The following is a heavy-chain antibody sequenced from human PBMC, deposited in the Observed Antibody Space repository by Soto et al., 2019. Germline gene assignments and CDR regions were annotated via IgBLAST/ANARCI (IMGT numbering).Heavy chain of an antibody. CDR2: INPSTGST. J-gene: IGHJ4*02. D-gene: IGHD4-17*01. CDR3: AREVGDFDY. CDR1: GYTFTTYY. Sequence: QVQLVQSGAEVKKPGASVKVSCKASGYTFTTYYMHWVRQAPGQGLEWMGIINPSTGSTTYAQKFQGRLTMTRDTSTNTVYMELSSLRSEDTAVYYCAREVGDFDYWGQGTLVTVSS. V-gene: IGHV1-46*03.